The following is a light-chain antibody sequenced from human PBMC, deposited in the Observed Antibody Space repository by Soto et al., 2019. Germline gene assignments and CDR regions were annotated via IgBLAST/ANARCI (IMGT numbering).Light chain of an antibody. Sequence: EIVLTQSPGTLSLSPGERATLSCRASQTVNNNYFAWYQQKPGQAPRLLIYGISSRATGIPDRFSGSGSGTDFSLTISRLEPEDFAVYYCQQYGTSPMYIFGQGTKLEIK. V-gene: IGKV3-20*01. J-gene: IGKJ2*01. CDR2: GIS. CDR3: QQYGTSPMYI. CDR1: QTVNNNY.